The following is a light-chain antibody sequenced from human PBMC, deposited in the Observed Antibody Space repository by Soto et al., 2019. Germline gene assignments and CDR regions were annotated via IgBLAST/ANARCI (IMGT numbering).Light chain of an antibody. Sequence: DIQMTQSPSTLSASVGDRVTITCRASQTISSSLAWYQQQPGKAPKLLIYDVSTLKRGVPSRFSGSRSGTEFTLSISSLQPDDFATYYCQHYNSYSEFTFGPGTKVDIK. CDR3: QHYNSYSEFT. J-gene: IGKJ3*01. CDR1: QTISSS. V-gene: IGKV1-5*01. CDR2: DVS.